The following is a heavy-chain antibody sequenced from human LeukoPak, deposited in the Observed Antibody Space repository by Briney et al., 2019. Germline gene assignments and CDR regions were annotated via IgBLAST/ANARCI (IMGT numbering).Heavy chain of an antibody. V-gene: IGHV3-33*01. J-gene: IGHJ4*02. Sequence: PGGSLRLSCAASGFIFSGYGMYWVRQAPGKGLEWVADVWNDGSKTYYADSAKGRFTISRDNSKNTLYLQMDSLKPEDTAVYYCARGVRTVDYWGQGTLVTVSS. CDR2: VWNDGSKT. CDR1: GFIFSGYG. CDR3: ARGVRTVDY. D-gene: IGHD4-11*01.